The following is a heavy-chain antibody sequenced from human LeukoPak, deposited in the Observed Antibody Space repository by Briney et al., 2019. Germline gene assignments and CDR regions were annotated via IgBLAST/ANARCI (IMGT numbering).Heavy chain of an antibody. D-gene: IGHD3-10*01. Sequence: PGGSLRLSCTGSGVTFEDYYLSWIRQAPGKGLEWISYVSSTGGDKFYADPVKGRFTISRDSARNSLYMEMNDLIAEDTAFYYCARGENGSFDHWGQGTLVTVSS. J-gene: IGHJ4*02. CDR1: GVTFEDYY. CDR3: ARGENGSFDH. V-gene: IGHV3-11*01. CDR2: VSSTGGDK.